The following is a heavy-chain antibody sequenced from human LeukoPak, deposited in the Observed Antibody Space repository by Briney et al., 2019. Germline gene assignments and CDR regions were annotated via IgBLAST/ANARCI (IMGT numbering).Heavy chain of an antibody. V-gene: IGHV3-7*01. Sequence: GGSLRLSCGASGFTFSRYWMSWVRQAPGKGLEWVANIKQDGSEKHYVDSVKGRFTISRDNAENSLFLQMNNLRAEDTVIYYCVNYDTTTGQSDYWGQGILVTVSS. CDR2: IKQDGSEK. CDR1: GFTFSRYW. CDR3: VNYDTTTGQSDY. J-gene: IGHJ4*02. D-gene: IGHD1-26*01.